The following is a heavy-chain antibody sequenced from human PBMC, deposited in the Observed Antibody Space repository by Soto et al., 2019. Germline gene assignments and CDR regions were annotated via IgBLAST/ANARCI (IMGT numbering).Heavy chain of an antibody. CDR3: ARRRIFGVVTHDY. CDR2: INHSGST. J-gene: IGHJ4*02. Sequence: QVQLQQWGAGLLKPSETLSLTCAVYGGSFSGYYWIWIRQPPGKGLAWIGEINHSGSTNYNPSLKSRVTISVDTSKNKFSLKLSSVTAADTAVYYCARRRIFGVVTHDYWGQGTLVTVSS. V-gene: IGHV4-34*01. D-gene: IGHD3-3*01. CDR1: GGSFSGYY.